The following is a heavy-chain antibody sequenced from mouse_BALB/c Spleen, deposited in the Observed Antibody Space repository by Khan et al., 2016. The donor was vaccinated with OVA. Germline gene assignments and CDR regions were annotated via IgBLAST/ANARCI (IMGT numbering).Heavy chain of an antibody. V-gene: IGHV2-9*02. Sequence: QVQLKESGPGLVAPSQSLSITCTVSGFSLTSNGVHWVRQPPGKGLEWLAVFWAGGSTNYNSALMSSVSISNDNSKSQVFLKMNRLQSDDTAMYYGARAYGNNYWYCDGWGAGTTVTVSS. J-gene: IGHJ1*01. CDR1: GFSLTSNG. CDR3: ARAYGNNYWYCDG. D-gene: IGHD1-1*01. CDR2: FWAGGST.